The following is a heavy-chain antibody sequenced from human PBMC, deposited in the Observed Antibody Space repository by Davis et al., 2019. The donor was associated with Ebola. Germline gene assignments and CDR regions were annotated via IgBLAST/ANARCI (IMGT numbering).Heavy chain of an antibody. J-gene: IGHJ4*02. CDR2: ISPSSGYT. V-gene: IGHV3-11*05. D-gene: IGHD6-6*01. Sequence: PGGSLRLSCAASGFTFSDYYMSWIRQTPGKGLEWISYISPSSGYTNYADSVKGRFTISRDNAENSLSLQMNSLRAEDTAVYYCAKDRGQLGLSFDYWGQGTLVTVSS. CDR1: GFTFSDYY. CDR3: AKDRGQLGLSFDY.